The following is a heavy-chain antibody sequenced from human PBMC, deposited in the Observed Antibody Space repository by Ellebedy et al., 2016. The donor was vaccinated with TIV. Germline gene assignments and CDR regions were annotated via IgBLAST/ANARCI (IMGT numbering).Heavy chain of an antibody. CDR2: FCHNGST. J-gene: IGHJ4*02. D-gene: IGHD3-9*01. V-gene: IGHV4-39*01. Sequence: MPSETLSLTCTVSGASISSNGHYWGWIRQPPGKGLEWIGPFCHNGSTYYSPSLNSRVTISVATSQNQFSMKLASVTAADTAIYYCATRITLTGVIEYWGQGSLVTVSS. CDR1: GASISSNGHY. CDR3: ATRITLTGVIEY.